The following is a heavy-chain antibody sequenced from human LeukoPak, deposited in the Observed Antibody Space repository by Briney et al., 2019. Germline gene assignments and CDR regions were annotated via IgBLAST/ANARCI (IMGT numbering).Heavy chain of an antibody. Sequence: PSETLSLTCTVSGGSISSYYWSWIRQPAGKGLEWIGRIYTSGSTNYNPSLKSRVTISLDTPKNQFSLKLSSVTATDTAVYYCARFAFCGANCWYYFDYWGQGTLVTVSS. V-gene: IGHV4-4*07. CDR1: GGSISSYY. D-gene: IGHD2-21*02. J-gene: IGHJ4*02. CDR3: ARFAFCGANCWYYFDY. CDR2: IYTSGST.